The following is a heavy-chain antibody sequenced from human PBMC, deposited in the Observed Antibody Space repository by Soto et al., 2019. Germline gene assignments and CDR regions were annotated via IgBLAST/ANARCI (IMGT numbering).Heavy chain of an antibody. J-gene: IGHJ6*02. Sequence: SETLSVTSTAYGDYITNHHWRSWVCQAPGKWPELIGEIYHAWIANYNASLESRVAVSVHKSKKQFSLSLASVTAADTAVYYCVSKLGPSYYGLDAWGQGPTVT. CDR1: GDYITNHHW. CDR2: IYHAWIA. CDR3: VSKLGPSYYGLDA. V-gene: IGHV4-4*02. D-gene: IGHD3-16*01.